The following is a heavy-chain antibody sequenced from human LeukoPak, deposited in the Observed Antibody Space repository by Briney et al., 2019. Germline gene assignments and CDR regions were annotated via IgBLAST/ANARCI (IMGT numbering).Heavy chain of an antibody. J-gene: IGHJ4*02. CDR2: MNPNSGNT. Sequence: ASVKVSCKASGYTFTSYDINWLRQAPGQGLEWMGWMNPNSGNTGYAQKFQGTVTMTRNTSISTAYMELSSLRSEDTAVYYCATNVAAAGFLDYWGQGTLVTVSS. D-gene: IGHD6-13*01. V-gene: IGHV1-8*01. CDR3: ATNVAAAGFLDY. CDR1: GYTFTSYD.